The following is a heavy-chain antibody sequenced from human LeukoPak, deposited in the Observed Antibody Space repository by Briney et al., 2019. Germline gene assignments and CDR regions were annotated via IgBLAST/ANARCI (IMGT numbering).Heavy chain of an antibody. D-gene: IGHD4-11*01. CDR3: ATYSTRNAREFQS. V-gene: IGHV3-7*01. J-gene: IGHJ1*01. Sequence: GGSLRLSCETSGFIFSNCWMTWVRQAPGKGLEWVANIKTDTSEKYYADSVKGRFTISRDNAKMSLYLQMNSLRVEDTAVYYCATYSTRNAREFQSWGQGTLVTVSS. CDR1: GFIFSNCW. CDR2: IKTDTSEK.